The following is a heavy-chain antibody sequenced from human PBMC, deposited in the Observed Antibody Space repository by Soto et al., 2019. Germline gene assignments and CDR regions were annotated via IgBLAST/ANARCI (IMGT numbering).Heavy chain of an antibody. CDR2: IWYDGSNK. V-gene: IGHV3-33*01. CDR1: GFTFRSYG. D-gene: IGHD2-15*01. Sequence: QVQLVESGGGVVQPGRSLRLSCAASGFTFRSYGMHWVRQAPGKGLEWVAVIWYDGSNKYYADSVKGRFTISRDNSKNTLYLQVNSLRAEDTAVYYCARVCRGCWVSWNWYFDLWGRGTLVTVSS. CDR3: ARVCRGCWVSWNWYFDL. J-gene: IGHJ2*01.